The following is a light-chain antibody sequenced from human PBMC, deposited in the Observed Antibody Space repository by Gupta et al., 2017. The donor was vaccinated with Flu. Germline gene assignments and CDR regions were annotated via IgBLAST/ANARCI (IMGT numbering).Light chain of an antibody. Sequence: VTLGQPASISCNSSQGLVYSDGNTYLHWFQQRPGQTPRRLIHLVSYRDSGVPDRFSGSGSGTDFTLKISRVEAEEVGIYFCMQGAHWPWTFGQGTKVEVK. J-gene: IGKJ1*01. CDR3: MQGAHWPWT. CDR1: QGLVYSDGNTY. V-gene: IGKV2-30*01. CDR2: LVS.